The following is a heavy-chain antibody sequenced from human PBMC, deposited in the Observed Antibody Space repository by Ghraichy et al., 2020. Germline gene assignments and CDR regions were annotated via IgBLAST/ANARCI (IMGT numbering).Heavy chain of an antibody. CDR1: GFTFSSYG. Sequence: SLNISCVASGFTFSSYGMLWGRQAPGKRLEWVALIWNDGHKEDYADSVKGRFTISRDNSKNTLYLQMNSLRAEDTAMYYCARDQWDYAKSAYDVWGRGTMVTVSS. D-gene: IGHD4-17*01. CDR3: ARDQWDYAKSAYDV. V-gene: IGHV3-33*01. CDR2: IWNDGHKE. J-gene: IGHJ3*01.